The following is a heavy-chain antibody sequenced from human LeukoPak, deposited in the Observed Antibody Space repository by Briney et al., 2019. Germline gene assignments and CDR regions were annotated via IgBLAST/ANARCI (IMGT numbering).Heavy chain of an antibody. V-gene: IGHV4-59*01. CDR2: IYYSGST. D-gene: IGHD3-22*01. CDR1: GGSISSYY. J-gene: IGHJ3*02. Sequence: PSETLSLTCTVSGGSISSYYWSWIRQPPGKGLEWIGYIYYSGSTNYNPSLKGRVTISVDTSKNQFSLKLSSVTAADTAVYYCARRCSDSSGYPRDAFDIWGQGTMVTVSS. CDR3: ARRCSDSSGYPRDAFDI.